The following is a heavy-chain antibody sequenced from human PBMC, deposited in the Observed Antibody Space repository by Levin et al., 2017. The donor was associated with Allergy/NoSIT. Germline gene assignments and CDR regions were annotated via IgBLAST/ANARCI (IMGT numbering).Heavy chain of an antibody. CDR1: GFTFSSYA. Sequence: GGSLRLSCAASGFTFSSYAMSWVRQAPGKGLEWVSAISGSGGSTYYADSVKGRFTISRDNSKNTLYLQMNSLRAEDTAVYYCAKDQVANGNSYDILTPPQFDYWGQGTLVTVSS. J-gene: IGHJ4*02. D-gene: IGHD3-9*01. CDR2: ISGSGGST. CDR3: AKDQVANGNSYDILTPPQFDY. V-gene: IGHV3-23*01.